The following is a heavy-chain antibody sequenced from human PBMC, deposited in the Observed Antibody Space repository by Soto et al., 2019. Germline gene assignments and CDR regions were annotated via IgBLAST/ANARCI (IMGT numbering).Heavy chain of an antibody. D-gene: IGHD1-26*01. J-gene: IGHJ4*02. CDR1: GGTFSTYA. V-gene: IGHV1-69*01. CDR3: ARGVGAYYFDY. Sequence: QVQLVQSGAEVKKPGSSVKVSCKASGGTFSTYAITWVRQSPGQGVEWLVGIIPIFGTTDYARKFQGIVTITPAASTSPFYIELSSLTSEDTAVYDCARGVGAYYFDYWGQGTLVTVSS. CDR2: IIPIFGTT.